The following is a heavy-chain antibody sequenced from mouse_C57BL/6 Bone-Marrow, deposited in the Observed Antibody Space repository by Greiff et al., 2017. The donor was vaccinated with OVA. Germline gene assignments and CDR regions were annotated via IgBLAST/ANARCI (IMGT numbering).Heavy chain of an antibody. D-gene: IGHD2-4*01. Sequence: VQLQQPGAELVMPGASVKLSCKASGYTFTSYWMHWVKQRPGQGLEWIGEIDPSASYTNYTQKFKGKSTLTVDKSSSTAYMLLSRLTSEGAGVYHCGRADDDGYWGQGTTLTVSS. CDR1: GYTFTSYW. CDR3: GRADDDGY. CDR2: IDPSASYT. J-gene: IGHJ2*01. V-gene: IGHV1-69*01.